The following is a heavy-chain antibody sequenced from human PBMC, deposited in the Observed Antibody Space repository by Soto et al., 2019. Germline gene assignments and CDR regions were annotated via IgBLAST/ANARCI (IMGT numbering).Heavy chain of an antibody. J-gene: IGHJ4*02. Sequence: EVQLLESGGGLVQPGGSLRLSCAASGFTFRNSPMTWVRQAPGKGLEWVSTINDSGDYIEYADSVKGRFTISRDNSKDTLHLQMNSLRVEDTGLYYCGKDAYGYADYWGLGTLVTVSS. V-gene: IGHV3-23*01. D-gene: IGHD2-2*01. CDR3: GKDAYGYADY. CDR1: GFTFRNSP. CDR2: INDSGDYI.